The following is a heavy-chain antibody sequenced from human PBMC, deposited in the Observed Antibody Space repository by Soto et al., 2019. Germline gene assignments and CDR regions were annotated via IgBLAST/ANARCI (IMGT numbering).Heavy chain of an antibody. CDR1: GFTFSGPA. CDR2: IRGKADSYAT. V-gene: IGHV3-73*01. CDR3: NGPYCSSTRCLVLDN. D-gene: IGHD2-2*01. J-gene: IGHJ3*02. Sequence: PGGSLRLPCAASGFTFSGPAIHWVRQASGKGLEWVGRIRGKADSYATAYAASVKGRFAISREDSKNTAYLQMNSLKTEDTAVYYCNGPYCSSTRCLVLDNWVQGKMDTVSS.